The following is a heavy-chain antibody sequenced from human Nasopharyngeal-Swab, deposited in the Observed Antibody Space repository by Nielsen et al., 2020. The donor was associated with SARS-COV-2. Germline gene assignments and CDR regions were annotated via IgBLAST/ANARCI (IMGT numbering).Heavy chain of an antibody. CDR2: MNPNSGNT. CDR3: ARVGDSSGYYYDDAFDI. V-gene: IGHV1-8*01. Sequence: ASVQVSCKASGYTFTSYDINWVRQATAQGLEWLGWMNPNSGNTGYAQKFQGRVTMTRNTSISTAYMELSSLRSEDTAVYYCARVGDSSGYYYDDAFDIWGQGTMVTVSS. D-gene: IGHD3-22*01. J-gene: IGHJ3*02. CDR1: GYTFTSYD.